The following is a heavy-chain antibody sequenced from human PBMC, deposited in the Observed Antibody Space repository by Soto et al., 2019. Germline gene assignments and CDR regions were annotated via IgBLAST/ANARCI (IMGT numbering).Heavy chain of an antibody. CDR1: GYTFTSYD. J-gene: IGHJ4*02. V-gene: IGHV1-3*01. CDR2: INAGNGNT. Sequence: SVKVSCKTSGYTFTSYDMHLVRQAPGQRLERMGWINAGNGNTKYSQKFQGRVTITRDTSASTAYMELSSLRSVDTAVYYCARTSGYYFYDYWGQGTLVTVSS. D-gene: IGHD3-3*01. CDR3: ARTSGYYFYDY.